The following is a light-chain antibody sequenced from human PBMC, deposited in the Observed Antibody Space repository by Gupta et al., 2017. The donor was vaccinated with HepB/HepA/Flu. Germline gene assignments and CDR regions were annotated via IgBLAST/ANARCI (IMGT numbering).Light chain of an antibody. CDR2: AAS. Sequence: IRMTQSPSSFSASTGDRVTITCRASQGISSYLAWYQQKPGKAPKLLIYAASTLQSGVPSRFSGSGSGTDFTLTISCLQSEDFATYYCQQYYSYPPWTFGQGTKVEIK. V-gene: IGKV1-8*01. CDR3: QQYYSYPPWT. CDR1: QGISSY. J-gene: IGKJ1*01.